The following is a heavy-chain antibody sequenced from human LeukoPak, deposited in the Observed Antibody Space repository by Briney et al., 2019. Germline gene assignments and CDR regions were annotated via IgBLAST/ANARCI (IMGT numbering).Heavy chain of an antibody. CDR1: GFTFFNYG. CDR3: AKDEAYPGYSSSWSFDY. CDR2: IGPSGTNT. Sequence: GGSLRLSCAASGFTFFNYGMNWVRQAPGKGLEWVSGIGPSGTNTYYADSVKGRFTISRDNSKNTVYLQMNSLRAEDTVVYYCAKDEAYPGYSSSWSFDYWGQGTLVTVSS. V-gene: IGHV3-23*01. J-gene: IGHJ4*02. D-gene: IGHD6-13*01.